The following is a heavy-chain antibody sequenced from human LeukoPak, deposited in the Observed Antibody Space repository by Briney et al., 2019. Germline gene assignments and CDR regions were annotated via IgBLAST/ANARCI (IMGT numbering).Heavy chain of an antibody. CDR2: IMSIFGSP. CDR3: ARDLGSAPDPPMEP. CDR1: GGTFSNYA. Sequence: SVKVSCKASGGTFSNYAINWVRQAPGQGLEWMGGIMSIFGSPNYAQKFQGRVTITADKSTSTAYMELSSLRSEDTAVYYCARDLGSAPDPPMEPWGQGTLVTVSS. D-gene: IGHD1-14*01. V-gene: IGHV1-69*06. J-gene: IGHJ5*02.